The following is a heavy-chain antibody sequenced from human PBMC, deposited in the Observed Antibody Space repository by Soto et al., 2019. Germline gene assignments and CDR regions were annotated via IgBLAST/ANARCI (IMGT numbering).Heavy chain of an antibody. V-gene: IGHV3-30-3*01. J-gene: IGHJ6*02. Sequence: PGGSLRLSCAASGFTFSSYAMHWVRQAPGKGLEWVAVISYDGSNKYYADSVKGRFTISRDNSKNTLYLQMNSLRAEDTAVYYCASMGSGYQYYYGMDVWGQGTTVTVSS. CDR1: GFTFSSYA. D-gene: IGHD2-15*01. CDR3: ASMGSGYQYYYGMDV. CDR2: ISYDGSNK.